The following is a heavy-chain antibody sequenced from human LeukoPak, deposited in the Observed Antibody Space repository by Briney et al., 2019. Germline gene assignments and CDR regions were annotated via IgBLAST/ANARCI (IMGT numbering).Heavy chain of an antibody. V-gene: IGHV4-4*07. CDR3: AKTPPGYYYMDV. J-gene: IGHJ6*03. CDR1: GASISSYY. Sequence: SETLSLTCTVSGASISSYYWSWFCQPAGKGLEWIGRLYPSGSTNYNPSLKSRVTISVDKSKRQFSLELSSVTAADTAVFYCAKTPPGYYYMDVWGKGATVTVSS. CDR2: LYPSGST. D-gene: IGHD4-23*01.